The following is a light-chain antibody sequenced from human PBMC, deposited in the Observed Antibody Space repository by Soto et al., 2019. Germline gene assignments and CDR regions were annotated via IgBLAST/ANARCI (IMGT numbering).Light chain of an antibody. CDR2: GAS. Sequence: EMVMTQSPATLSVSPGERATLSCRASQSVSSNLAWYQQKPGQAPRLLIYGASTRATGVPARFSGSGSGTEFTLTISSLLSEDSAAYHCQHYNSWPRTFGQGTTVESK. CDR1: QSVSSN. J-gene: IGKJ1*01. CDR3: QHYNSWPRT. V-gene: IGKV3-15*01.